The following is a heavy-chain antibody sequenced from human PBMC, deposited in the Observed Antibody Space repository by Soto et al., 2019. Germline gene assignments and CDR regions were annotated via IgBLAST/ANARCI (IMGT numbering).Heavy chain of an antibody. V-gene: IGHV1-2*04. Sequence: GASVKVSCKASGYTFTDYYMHWVRQAPGQGLEWMGWINPNSGGTNYAQKFQGWVTMTRDTSISTAYMELSSLRAEDTALYYCAKVADGDYGDYNSYVDYWGQGTLVTVSS. CDR1: GYTFTDYY. D-gene: IGHD4-17*01. CDR2: INPNSGGT. J-gene: IGHJ4*02. CDR3: AKVADGDYGDYNSYVDY.